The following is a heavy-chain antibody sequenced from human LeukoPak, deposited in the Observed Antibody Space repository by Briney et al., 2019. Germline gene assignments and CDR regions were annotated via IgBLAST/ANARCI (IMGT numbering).Heavy chain of an antibody. CDR1: GGSFSGYY. Sequence: SETLSLTCAVYGGSFSGYYWSWIRQPPGKGLEWIGEINHSGSTNYNPSLKSRVTISVDTSKNQFSLKLSSVTAADTAVHYCARRRGWYYYMDVWGKGTTVTVSS. CDR3: ARRRGWYYYMDV. V-gene: IGHV4-34*01. D-gene: IGHD6-19*01. J-gene: IGHJ6*03. CDR2: INHSGST.